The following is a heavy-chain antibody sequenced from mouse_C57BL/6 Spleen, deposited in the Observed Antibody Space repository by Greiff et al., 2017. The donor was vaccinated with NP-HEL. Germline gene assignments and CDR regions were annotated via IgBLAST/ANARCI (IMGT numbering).Heavy chain of an antibody. V-gene: IGHV1-54*01. CDR2: INPGSGGT. J-gene: IGHJ4*01. CDR1: GYAFTNYL. Sequence: VQLQQSGAELVRPGTSVKVSCKASGYAFTNYLIEWVKQRPGQGLEWIGVINPGSGGTNYNEQFKGKATLTADKSSSTAYMQLSSLTSEDSAVYFCARSYYGSRDYWGQGTSVTVSS. CDR3: ARSYYGSRDY. D-gene: IGHD1-1*01.